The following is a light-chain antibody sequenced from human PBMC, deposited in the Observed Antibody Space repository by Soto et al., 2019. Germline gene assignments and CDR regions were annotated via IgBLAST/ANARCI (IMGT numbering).Light chain of an antibody. Sequence: DIQMTQSPSTLSASVGDRVTITCRASQSISSWLAWYQQKPGTAPKLLIYKASTLLSGVPSRFSGSGSGTEFTLTISSLQPDDSATYYCQQYNDNWTCGQGTKVEIK. CDR2: KAS. J-gene: IGKJ1*01. CDR3: QQYNDNWT. V-gene: IGKV1-5*03. CDR1: QSISSW.